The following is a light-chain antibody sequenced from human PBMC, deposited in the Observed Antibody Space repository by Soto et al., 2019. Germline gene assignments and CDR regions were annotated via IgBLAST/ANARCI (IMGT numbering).Light chain of an antibody. CDR3: SSYTSTSVVI. J-gene: IGLJ2*01. CDR2: DVS. CDR1: SSDVGNYNY. Sequence: QSALTQPASVSGSPGQSITMSCSGTSSDVGNYNYVSWYQQHPGKAPKLIISDVSNRPSGIPNRFSGSKSGNTASLTISGLQAEDEGDYYCSSYTSTSVVIFGGGTKLTVL. V-gene: IGLV2-14*01.